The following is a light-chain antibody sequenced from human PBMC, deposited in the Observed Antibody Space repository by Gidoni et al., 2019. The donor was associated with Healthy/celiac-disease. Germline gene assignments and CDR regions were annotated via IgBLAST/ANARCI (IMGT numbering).Light chain of an antibody. CDR1: QRVSSSY. J-gene: IGKJ1*01. V-gene: IGKV3-20*01. CDR3: QQYGSLPRR. CDR2: GVS. Sequence: EIVLTQSPGTLSLSPGESATLSCRASQRVSSSYLAWYHQKPGQAPRLLIYGVSSRATGIPDRFSGSGSGTDVTLTIRRLEPEELAVYYCQQYGSLPRRFXXXTKVEIK.